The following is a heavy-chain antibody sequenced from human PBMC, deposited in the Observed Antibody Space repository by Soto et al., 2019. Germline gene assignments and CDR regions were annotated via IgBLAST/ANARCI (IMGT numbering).Heavy chain of an antibody. V-gene: IGHV3-11*06. Sequence: QLQLVESGGGLVKPGGSLRLSCAASGFIFSGYHISLIHQAPGKGLEWVSHIGTSDSYTNYADSVRGRFTISRDNAKTSLDLQMNSLRTDDTAVYNCARGGSDFDYWGQASLASVTS. J-gene: IGHJ4*02. CDR2: IGTSDSYT. D-gene: IGHD3-16*01. CDR1: GFIFSGYH. CDR3: ARGGSDFDY.